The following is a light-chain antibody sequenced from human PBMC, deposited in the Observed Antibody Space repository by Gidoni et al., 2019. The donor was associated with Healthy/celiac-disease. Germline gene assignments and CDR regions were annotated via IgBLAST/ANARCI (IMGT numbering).Light chain of an antibody. Sequence: IVLIQSPATLSLSPGERATLSCRASQRVSSYLAWYQQKPGQAPRLLIYDASNRATGIPARFSGSGSGTDFTLTISSLEPEDFAVYYCQQRSNWPPGYTFGQGTKLEIK. CDR1: QRVSSY. J-gene: IGKJ2*01. V-gene: IGKV3-11*01. CDR2: DAS. CDR3: QQRSNWPPGYT.